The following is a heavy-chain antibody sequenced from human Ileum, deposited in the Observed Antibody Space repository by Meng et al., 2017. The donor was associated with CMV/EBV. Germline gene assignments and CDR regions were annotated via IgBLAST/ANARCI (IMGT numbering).Heavy chain of an antibody. Sequence: AGSGGSISSSTWLSWLRQPPGKGLEWIGEIYHSGSTNYNPSLKSRVPISVDKSKNQFSLKLSSVTAADTAVYYCARASIVGATLLDYWGQGTLVTVSS. V-gene: IGHV4-4*02. CDR3: ARASIVGATLLDY. D-gene: IGHD1-26*01. J-gene: IGHJ4*02. CDR2: IYHSGST. CDR1: GGSISSSTW.